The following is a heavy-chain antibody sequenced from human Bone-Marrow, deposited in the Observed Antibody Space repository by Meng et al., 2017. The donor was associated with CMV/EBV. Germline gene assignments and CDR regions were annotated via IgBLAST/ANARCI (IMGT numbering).Heavy chain of an antibody. V-gene: IGHV1-2*02. Sequence: ASVKVSCKASGYNFIGYHIHWVRQAPGQGLEWMGWINPNSGGTNYAQKFQGRVTMTRDTSISTAYMELSRLRSDDTAVYYCARPYCSSTSCPPEDDAFAIWGRGPMVTGSS. J-gene: IGHJ3*02. D-gene: IGHD2-2*01. CDR3: ARPYCSSTSCPPEDDAFAI. CDR2: INPNSGGT. CDR1: GYNFIGYH.